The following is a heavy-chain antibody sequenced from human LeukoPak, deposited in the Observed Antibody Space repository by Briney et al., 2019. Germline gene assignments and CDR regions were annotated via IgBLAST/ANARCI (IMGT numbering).Heavy chain of an antibody. CDR1: GDSISNSAYY. V-gene: IGHV4-39*01. D-gene: IGHD3-10*01. CDR2: ITNTGNT. CDR3: ARKTPGTSVDV. J-gene: IGHJ6*02. Sequence: SETLSLACTVSGDSISNSAYYWVWIRQPPGKGLEWIGTITNTGNTYSNPSLKSRVTISIDTSKTQISLKLTSVTAADTAVFYCARKTPGTSVDVWGQGTPVTVSS.